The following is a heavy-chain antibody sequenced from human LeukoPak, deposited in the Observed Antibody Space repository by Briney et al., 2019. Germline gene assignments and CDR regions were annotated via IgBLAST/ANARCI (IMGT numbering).Heavy chain of an antibody. CDR2: IIPIFGTA. V-gene: IGHV1-69*13. Sequence: SVKVSCKASGGTFSSYAISWVRQAPGQGLEWMGGIIPIFGTANYAQKFQGRVTITADESTSTAYMELSSLRSEDTAVYYCASLGATGYYYYYYYMDVWGKATTVTVSS. D-gene: IGHD1-26*01. CDR3: ASLGATGYYYYYYYMDV. CDR1: GGTFSSYA. J-gene: IGHJ6*03.